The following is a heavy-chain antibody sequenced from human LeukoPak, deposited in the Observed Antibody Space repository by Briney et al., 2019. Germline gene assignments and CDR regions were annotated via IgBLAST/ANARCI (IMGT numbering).Heavy chain of an antibody. D-gene: IGHD1-26*01. CDR3: VRLMGSGWFDP. V-gene: IGHV3-53*04. CDR2: IYSGGST. Sequence: TGVSLRLSCSASAFSVSSNYMSWVRQAPGKGLEWVSVIYSGGSTYYPDSVKGGSTITRHNSENPLYLQMNSLSADDTAVYYCVRLMGSGWFDPWGQGTLVTVFS. CDR1: AFSVSSNY. J-gene: IGHJ5*02.